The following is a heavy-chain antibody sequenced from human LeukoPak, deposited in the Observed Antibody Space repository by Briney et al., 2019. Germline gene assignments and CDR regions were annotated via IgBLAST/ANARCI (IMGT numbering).Heavy chain of an antibody. CDR3: ARGRTYYDILTGYWFDP. Sequence: ASVKVSCKASGYTFTSYGISWVRQAPGQGLEWMGWISAYNGNTNYAQKLQGRVTMTRNTSISTAYMELSSLRSEDTAVYYCARGRTYYDILTGYWFDPWGQGTLVTVSS. CDR2: ISAYNGNT. J-gene: IGHJ5*02. CDR1: GYTFTSYG. D-gene: IGHD3-9*01. V-gene: IGHV1-18*01.